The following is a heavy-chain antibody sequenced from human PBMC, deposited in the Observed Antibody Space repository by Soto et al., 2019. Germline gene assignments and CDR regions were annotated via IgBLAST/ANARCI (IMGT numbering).Heavy chain of an antibody. CDR2: IYPGDSDT. CDR3: SSQGYSDARRGEFYGREV. J-gene: IGHJ6*02. V-gene: IGHV5-51*01. CDR1: GYSFTSYW. D-gene: IGHD5-18*01. Sequence: GESLKISCKGSGYSFTSYWIGWVRQMPGKGLEWMGIIYPGDSDTRYSPSFQGQVTISADKSISTAYLLWSSLKASDTAMYYCSSQGYSDARRGEFYGREVWGQGTTVTVSS.